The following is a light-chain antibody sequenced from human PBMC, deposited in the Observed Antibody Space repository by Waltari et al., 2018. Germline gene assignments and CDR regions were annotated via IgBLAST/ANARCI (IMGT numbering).Light chain of an antibody. CDR2: AAS. J-gene: IGKJ4*01. CDR3: QQSYSTPH. CDR1: QSISSY. Sequence: IQMTQSPSSLSASVGDRVPITCRASQSISSYLNWYQQKPGKAPKLLIYAASSLQSGVPSRFSGSGSGTDFTLTISSLQPEDFATYYCQQSYSTPHFGGGTKVEIK. V-gene: IGKV1-39*01.